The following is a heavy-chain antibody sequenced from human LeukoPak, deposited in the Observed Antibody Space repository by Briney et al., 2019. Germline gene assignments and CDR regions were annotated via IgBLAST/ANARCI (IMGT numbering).Heavy chain of an antibody. V-gene: IGHV3-30-3*02. CDR3: AKTVLRYCSSTSCYYFDY. J-gene: IGHJ4*02. CDR2: ISYDGSNK. CDR1: GFTFSSYA. D-gene: IGHD2-2*01. Sequence: QSGRSLRLSCAASGFTFSSYAMHWVRQAPGKGLEWVAVISYDGSNKYYADSAKGRFTISRDNSKNTLYLQMNSLRAEDTAVYYCAKTVLRYCSSTSCYYFDYWGQGTLVTVSS.